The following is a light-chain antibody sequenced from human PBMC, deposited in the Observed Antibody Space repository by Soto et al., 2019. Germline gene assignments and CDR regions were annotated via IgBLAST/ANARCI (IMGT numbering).Light chain of an antibody. J-gene: IGLJ1*01. CDR2: SNN. V-gene: IGLV1-44*01. CDR3: AAWDDSLNGYV. CDR1: SSNIGSNT. Sequence: VLTQPPSASGTPGQRVTISCSGSSSNIGSNTVDWYQQLPGTAPKLLIYSNNQRPSGVPDRFSGSKSGTSASLAISGLQSEDEADYYCAAWDDSLNGYVFGTGTKATVL.